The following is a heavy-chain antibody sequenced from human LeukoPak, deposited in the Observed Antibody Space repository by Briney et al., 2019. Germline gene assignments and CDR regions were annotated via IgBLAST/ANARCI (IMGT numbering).Heavy chain of an antibody. J-gene: IGHJ3*02. CDR2: ISVYNGNT. V-gene: IGHV1-18*01. CDR3: AREEGAPIAAANI. D-gene: IGHD6-13*01. Sequence: ASVKVSCKTSGYTFPNYGLSWVRQAPGQGLEWIGWISVYNGNTNYAQKLQGRVTMTTDTSTSTAYMELKSLRSDDTAVYYCAREEGAPIAAANIWGLGTKVTVSS. CDR1: GYTFPNYG.